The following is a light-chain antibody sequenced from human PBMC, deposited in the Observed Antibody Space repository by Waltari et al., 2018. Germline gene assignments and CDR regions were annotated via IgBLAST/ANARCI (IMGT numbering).Light chain of an antibody. CDR3: QKYGTLPAT. CDR2: DAS. Sequence: EIVFTQSPGTLSLSPGERATLSCRASRSVSRYLAWYQQKPGQAPRRLIYDASIRASGNPDRFSGSGSWTDFSLTISRLEPEDFAVYYCQKYGTLPATFGQGTKVQMK. J-gene: IGKJ1*01. V-gene: IGKV3-20*01. CDR1: RSVSRY.